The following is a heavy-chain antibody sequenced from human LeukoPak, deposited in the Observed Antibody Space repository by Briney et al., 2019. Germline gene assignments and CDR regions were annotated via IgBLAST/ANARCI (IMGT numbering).Heavy chain of an antibody. Sequence: PSQTLSLTCAVSGGSISSGGYSWSWIRQPPGKGLEWIGYIYHSGSTYYNPSLKSRVTISVDRSKSQFSLKLSSVTAADTAVYYCARVIQLWYFDYWGQGTLVTVSS. D-gene: IGHD5-18*01. CDR2: IYHSGST. CDR1: GGSISSGGYS. J-gene: IGHJ4*02. CDR3: ARVIQLWYFDY. V-gene: IGHV4-30-2*01.